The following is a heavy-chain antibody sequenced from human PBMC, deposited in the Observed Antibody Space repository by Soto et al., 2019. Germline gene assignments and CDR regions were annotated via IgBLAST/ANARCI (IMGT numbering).Heavy chain of an antibody. CDR3: ARGPRHAEYIVVVVAATRFWFDP. V-gene: IGHV4-34*01. D-gene: IGHD2-15*01. Sequence: PSETLSLTCAVYGVTFSGYYWSWIRQPPGKGLEWIGEINHSGSTNYNPSLKSRVTISVDTSKNQFSLKLSSVTAADTAVYYCARGPRHAEYIVVVVAATRFWFDPGGQGTLVTVSS. CDR1: GVTFSGYY. CDR2: INHSGST. J-gene: IGHJ5*02.